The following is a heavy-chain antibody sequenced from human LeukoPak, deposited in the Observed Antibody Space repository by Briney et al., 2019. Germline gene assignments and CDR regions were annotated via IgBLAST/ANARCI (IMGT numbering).Heavy chain of an antibody. CDR3: ARGDYGSTWYDFCFDY. D-gene: IGHD6-13*01. J-gene: IGHJ4*02. CDR2: ISYNGNDK. CDR1: GFTFNNYA. Sequence: GRSLRLPCAASGFTFNNYALHWVRQPPGKGLEWVSVISYNGNDKYYTDSVKGRFTISRDNSNNTLYLQMNSLRGEDTAVYYCARGDYGSTWYDFCFDYWDQGILVTVSS. V-gene: IGHV3-30-3*01.